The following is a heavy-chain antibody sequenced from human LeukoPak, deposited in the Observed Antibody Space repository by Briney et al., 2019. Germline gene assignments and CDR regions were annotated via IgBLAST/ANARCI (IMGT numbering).Heavy chain of an antibody. CDR1: GFTFSSYA. J-gene: IGHJ4*02. D-gene: IGHD3-10*01. Sequence: GGSLRLSCAASGFTFSSYAMSWVRQSPGKGLEWVSGISGSGGSTFYADSVKGRFTISRDNAKNTLYLQMNSLRAEDTAVYYCARLSMVRGVISDYWGQGTLVTVSS. CDR2: ISGSGGST. CDR3: ARLSMVRGVISDY. V-gene: IGHV3-23*01.